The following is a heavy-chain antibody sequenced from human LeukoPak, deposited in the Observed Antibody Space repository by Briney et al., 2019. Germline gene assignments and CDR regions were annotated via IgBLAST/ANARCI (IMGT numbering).Heavy chain of an antibody. V-gene: IGHV1-8*03. CDR1: GYTFTSYD. CDR3: ARVDSSNWYESRGYFDY. CDR2: MNPNSGNT. Sequence: GASVKVSCKASGYTFTSYDINWVRQATGQGLEWMGWMNPNSGNTGYAQKFQGRVTITRNTSISTAYMELSSLRSEDTAVYYCARVDSSNWYESRGYFDYWGQGTLVTFSS. J-gene: IGHJ4*02. D-gene: IGHD6-13*01.